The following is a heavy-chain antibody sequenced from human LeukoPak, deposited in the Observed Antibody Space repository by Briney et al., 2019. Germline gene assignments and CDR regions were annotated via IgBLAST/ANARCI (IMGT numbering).Heavy chain of an antibody. CDR3: ARPAGYSSSWPFDY. J-gene: IGHJ4*02. CDR1: GFTFSSYA. Sequence: GGSLRLSCAASGFTFSSYAMHWVRQAPGKGLEWVAVISYDGSNKYYADSVKGRFTISRDNAKNSLYLQMNSLRAEDTALYYCARPAGYSSSWPFDYWGQGTLVTVSS. V-gene: IGHV3-30-3*01. D-gene: IGHD6-13*01. CDR2: ISYDGSNK.